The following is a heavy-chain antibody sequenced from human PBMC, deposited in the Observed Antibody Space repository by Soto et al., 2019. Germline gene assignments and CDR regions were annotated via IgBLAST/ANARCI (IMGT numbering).Heavy chain of an antibody. CDR3: ATDRLAGNFDY. Sequence: EVQLLDSGGGLVQPGGSLGLSCAASGFTFNNYAMNWVRQAPGMGLEWVATISNTGGGTYYADSVKGRFTISRDNSKNTRYLQMSSLRVEDTAVYYCATDRLAGNFDYWGQGTQVTVSS. J-gene: IGHJ4*02. CDR2: ISNTGGGT. CDR1: GFTFNNYA. V-gene: IGHV3-23*01.